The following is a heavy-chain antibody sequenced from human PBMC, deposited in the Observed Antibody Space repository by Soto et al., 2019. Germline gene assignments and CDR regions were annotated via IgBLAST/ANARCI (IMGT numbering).Heavy chain of an antibody. Sequence: EVQLVESRGGLVQPGGSLRLSCAASGFTFSRYDMHWVRQATGKGLEWVSAISSAGDTFYAGSVKGRFTISRENAKNSLYLQMNSLRAGDTAVYYCARGGETGFDYWGQGTLVTVSS. J-gene: IGHJ4*02. V-gene: IGHV3-13*01. CDR2: ISSAGDT. CDR3: ARGGETGFDY. D-gene: IGHD3-16*01. CDR1: GFTFSRYD.